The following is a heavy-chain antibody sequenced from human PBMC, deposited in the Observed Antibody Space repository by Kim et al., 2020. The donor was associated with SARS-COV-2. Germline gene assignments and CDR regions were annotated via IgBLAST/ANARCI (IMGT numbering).Heavy chain of an antibody. CDR3: STGLLGATPY. J-gene: IGHJ4*02. D-gene: IGHD1-26*01. V-gene: IGHV4-59*01. Sequence: SETLSLTCIVSGVNISDYFWSWVRQPPGKGLEWIGYIENDGDTNYNPSLKSRVTISLNKANNQVPLELMSVTAADTAVYYCSTGLLGATPYWGQGTLVIASS. CDR1: GVNISDYF. CDR2: IENDGDT.